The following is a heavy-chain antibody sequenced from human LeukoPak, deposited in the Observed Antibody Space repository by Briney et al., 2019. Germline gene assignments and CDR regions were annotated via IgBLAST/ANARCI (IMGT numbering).Heavy chain of an antibody. J-gene: IGHJ4*02. CDR1: GLSITSYS. Sequence: PGGSLRLSCAASGLSITSYSMNWDRQAPGKGLEWVSHISSSSTTIDYADSVKGRFTISRDNAKNSLYLQMNSLRDEDTAVYYCARLTVVTATRSLDYWGQGTLVTVSS. V-gene: IGHV3-48*02. D-gene: IGHD2-21*02. CDR3: ARLTVVTATRSLDY. CDR2: ISSSSTTI.